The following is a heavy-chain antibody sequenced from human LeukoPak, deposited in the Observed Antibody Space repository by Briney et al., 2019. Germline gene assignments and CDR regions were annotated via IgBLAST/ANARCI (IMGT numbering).Heavy chain of an antibody. CDR1: GFTFSSYA. CDR2: ICVVGGST. Sequence: GGSLRLSCAAPGFTFSSYAMSWVRQAPGKGLEWVSPICVVGGSTYYADSVKGRFTISRDNSKKTLYLQMNSLRAEDTAVYYCARVYCSSTSCLWYFDYWGQGTLVTVSS. V-gene: IGHV3-23*01. CDR3: ARVYCSSTSCLWYFDY. J-gene: IGHJ4*02. D-gene: IGHD2-2*01.